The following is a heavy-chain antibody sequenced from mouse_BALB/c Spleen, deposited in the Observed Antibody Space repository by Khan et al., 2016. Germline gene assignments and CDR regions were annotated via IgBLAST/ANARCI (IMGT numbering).Heavy chain of an antibody. CDR1: GFNIKDTF. V-gene: IGHV14-3*02. J-gene: IGHJ2*01. CDR3: ARRAPIYYYGSTFGY. CDR2: IDPANGNT. Sequence: MQLEESGAELVKPGASVKLSCTASGFNIKDTFMHWVKQRPEQGLEWMGRIDPANGNTRYDPKFQGRATITADTSSKTAYLQLSSLTSEDTADYYSARRAPIYYYGSTFGYWGQGTPLTVSS. D-gene: IGHD1-1*01.